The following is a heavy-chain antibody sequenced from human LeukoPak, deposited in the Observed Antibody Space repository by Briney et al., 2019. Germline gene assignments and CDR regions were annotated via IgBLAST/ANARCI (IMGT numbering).Heavy chain of an antibody. J-gene: IGHJ2*01. Sequence: PGGSLRLSCAASGFTFDDYGMGWVRHAPGKGLEWVAGINWIGGSTGYADFVKGRFTISRDNAKKFLYLQINSLRAEDTALYHCAKNWGTFSWFFDLWGRGTLVTVPS. CDR3: AKNWGTFSWFFDL. D-gene: IGHD7-27*01. CDR1: GFTFDDYG. V-gene: IGHV3-20*01. CDR2: INWIGGST.